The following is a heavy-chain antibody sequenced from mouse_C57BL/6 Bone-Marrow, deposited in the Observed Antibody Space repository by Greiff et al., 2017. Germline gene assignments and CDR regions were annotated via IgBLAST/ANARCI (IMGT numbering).Heavy chain of an antibody. CDR3: ARGAVVATPFAY. Sequence: VQLQQSGPELVKPGASVKISCKASGYSFTGYYMNWVKQSPEKSLEWIGEINPSTGGTTYNQKFKAKATLTVDKSSSTAYMQLKSLTSEDAAVYYCARGAVVATPFAYWGQGTLVTVSA. CDR1: GYSFTGYY. D-gene: IGHD1-1*01. CDR2: INPSTGGT. J-gene: IGHJ3*01. V-gene: IGHV1-42*01.